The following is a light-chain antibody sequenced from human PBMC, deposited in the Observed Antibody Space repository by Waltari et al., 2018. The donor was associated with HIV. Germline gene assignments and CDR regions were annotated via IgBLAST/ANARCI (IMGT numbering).Light chain of an antibody. J-gene: IGKJ1*01. V-gene: IGKV3-11*01. Sequence: EIVLTQSPATLSLSPGESATLSCWASPSVRSYLAWYQQRPDQAPRLLIYDTSNRATGIPARFSGSGSGTDFTLTISSLEPEDFAVYYCQQRSSWPLTLGQGTNVEFK. CDR3: QQRSSWPLT. CDR2: DTS. CDR1: PSVRSY.